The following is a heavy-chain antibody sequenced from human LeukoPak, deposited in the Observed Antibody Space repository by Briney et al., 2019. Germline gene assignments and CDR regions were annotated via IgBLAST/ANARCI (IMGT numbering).Heavy chain of an antibody. V-gene: IGHV3-23*01. Sequence: GGSLRLSCAASGFTFSSYAMSWVRQAPGKGLEGVSGISANGDTTKYADSVKGRFTISRDNAKNSLYLQMNSLRAEDTAVYYCARDLSMGNTVLDYWGQGILVTVSS. D-gene: IGHD4/OR15-4a*01. CDR2: ISANGDTT. CDR3: ARDLSMGNTVLDY. J-gene: IGHJ4*02. CDR1: GFTFSSYA.